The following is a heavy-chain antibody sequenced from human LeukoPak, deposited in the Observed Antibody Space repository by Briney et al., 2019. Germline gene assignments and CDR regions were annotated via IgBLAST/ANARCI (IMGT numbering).Heavy chain of an antibody. V-gene: IGHV3-23*01. Sequence: GGSLGLSCAASGFTFSSHAVSWVRQAPGKGLEWVSAISGTGSITHYSDSVMGRFTISRDNSRDTLHLQMDSLRAEDTAVYYCARHVWGGYFKQEYNFDYWGQGTLVTVSS. CDR2: ISGTGSIT. CDR3: ARHVWGGYFKQEYNFDY. D-gene: IGHD3-3*01. CDR1: GFTFSSHA. J-gene: IGHJ4*02.